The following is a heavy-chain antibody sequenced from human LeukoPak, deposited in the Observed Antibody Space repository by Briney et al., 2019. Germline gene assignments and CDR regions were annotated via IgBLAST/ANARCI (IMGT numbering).Heavy chain of an antibody. CDR3: AKAFVSTVTTYYFDY. J-gene: IGHJ4*02. Sequence: GRSLRLSCAASGFTFSSYGMHWVRQAPGKGLEWVAVISYDGSNKYYADSVKGRFTISRDDSKNTLYLQMNSLRAEDTAVYYCAKAFVSTVTTYYFDYWGQGTLVTVSS. V-gene: IGHV3-30*18. D-gene: IGHD4-17*01. CDR1: GFTFSSYG. CDR2: ISYDGSNK.